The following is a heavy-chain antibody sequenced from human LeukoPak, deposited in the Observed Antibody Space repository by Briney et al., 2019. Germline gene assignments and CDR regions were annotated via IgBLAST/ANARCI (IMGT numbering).Heavy chain of an antibody. CDR3: ARDHQAIVVVTPYYYYYGMDV. D-gene: IGHD3-22*01. CDR1: GFTFSSYS. J-gene: IGHJ6*02. V-gene: IGHV3-21*01. Sequence: GGSLRLSCEASGFTFSSYSMNWVRQAPGKGLEWVSSISSSSSYIYYADSVKGRFTISRDNAKNSLYLQMNSLRAEDTAVYYCARDHQAIVVVTPYYYYYGMDVWGQGTTVTVSS. CDR2: ISSSSSYI.